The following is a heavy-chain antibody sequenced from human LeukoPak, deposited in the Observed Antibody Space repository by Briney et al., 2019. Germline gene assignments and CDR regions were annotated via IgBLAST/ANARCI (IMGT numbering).Heavy chain of an antibody. CDR3: AREGRHDCRGDCHSWIDY. D-gene: IGHD2-21*02. Sequence: SETLSLTCTVSGGSISSGSYYWSWIRQPAGKGLEWIGRIYTSGSTNYNPSLKSRATISVDTSKNQFSLELSSVTAADTAVYYCAREGRHDCRGDCHSWIDYWGQGTLVTVSS. CDR1: GGSISSGSYY. CDR2: IYTSGST. V-gene: IGHV4-61*02. J-gene: IGHJ4*02.